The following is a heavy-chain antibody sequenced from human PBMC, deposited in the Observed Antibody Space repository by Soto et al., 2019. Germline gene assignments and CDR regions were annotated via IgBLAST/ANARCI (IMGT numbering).Heavy chain of an antibody. CDR1: GFTFSSYA. CDR2: ISGSGGST. CDR3: ARRHSAIQWLAEDYYYYYGMDV. V-gene: IGHV3-23*01. D-gene: IGHD6-19*01. J-gene: IGHJ6*02. Sequence: LRLSCAASGFTFSSYAMSWVRQAPGKGLEWVSAISGSGGSTYYADSVKGRFTISRDNSKNTLYLQMNSLRAEDTAVYYCARRHSAIQWLAEDYYYYYGMDVWGQGTTVTVSS.